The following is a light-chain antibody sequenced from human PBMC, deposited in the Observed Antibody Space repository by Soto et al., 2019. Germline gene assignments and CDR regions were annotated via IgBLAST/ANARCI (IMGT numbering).Light chain of an antibody. V-gene: IGKV3-15*01. CDR2: GPS. Sequence: DIVMTQSPATLSVSPGERVTLSCRASQTIGNNLAWYQHKPGQAPRLLIYGPSTRATGMPARFSGSGSGTEFTLTISSLQSEDFAVYYCQQYKDWPRTFGQGTKVDIK. CDR3: QQYKDWPRT. J-gene: IGKJ1*01. CDR1: QTIGNN.